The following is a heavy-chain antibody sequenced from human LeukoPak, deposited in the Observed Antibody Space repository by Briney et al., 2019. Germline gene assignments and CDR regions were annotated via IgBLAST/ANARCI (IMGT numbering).Heavy chain of an antibody. CDR2: IYYSGST. J-gene: IGHJ4*02. CDR3: ARGIAGSDIDY. Sequence: SETLSLTCTVSGGSISSYYWSWIRQPPGKGLEWIGYIYYSGSTNYNPSLKSRVTISVDTSKNQFSLKLSSVTAADTAVYYCARGIAGSDIDYWGQGTLVTVSS. V-gene: IGHV4-59*08. CDR1: GGSISSYY. D-gene: IGHD6-13*01.